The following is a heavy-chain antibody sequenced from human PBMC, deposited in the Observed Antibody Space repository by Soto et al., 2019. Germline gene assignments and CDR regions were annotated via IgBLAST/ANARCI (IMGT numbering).Heavy chain of an antibody. CDR2: ISAYNGIT. Sequence: QVQLVQSGAEVTKPGASVKVSCKASGYTFTSYGISWVRQAPGQGLEWMGWISAYNGITNYAQKLQGRVTMTTATPTSTAYMELRSLGSDDTAVYYCARVLYYYGSGSYFQTVPYYYCMDVWGKGTTVTVSS. V-gene: IGHV1-18*01. J-gene: IGHJ6*03. CDR1: GYTFTSYG. CDR3: ARVLYYYGSGSYFQTVPYYYCMDV. D-gene: IGHD3-10*01.